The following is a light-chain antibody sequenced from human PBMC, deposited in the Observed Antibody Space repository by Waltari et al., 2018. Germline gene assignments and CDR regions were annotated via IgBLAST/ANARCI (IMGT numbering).Light chain of an antibody. V-gene: IGKV2-30*02. CDR1: QSLVHSNGNTY. J-gene: IGKJ2*03. CDR3: GQGTHLPYS. Sequence: DVVMTQSPLSLPITPGQPASISCRSSQSLVHSNGNTYLSWYQQKPGQPPRRLIYEISNQDSGVPDRFSGSGAVTDFTLKISRVEAEDVGLYYCGQGTHLPYSFGQGTKVEIK. CDR2: EIS.